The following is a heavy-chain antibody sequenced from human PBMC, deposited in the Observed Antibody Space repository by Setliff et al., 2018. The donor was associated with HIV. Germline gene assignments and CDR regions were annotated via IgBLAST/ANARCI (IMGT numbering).Heavy chain of an antibody. V-gene: IGHV3-23*01. CDR3: ARDQRREFPHYFDY. CDR2: ISSSAGST. D-gene: IGHD3-10*01. CDR1: GFTFSSYA. J-gene: IGHJ4*02. Sequence: PGGSLRLSCAASGFTFSSYAMSWVRQTPGKGLEWVSFISSSAGSTYYSDSVKGRFTISRDNSKNMLYLQMNSLRADDTAVYYCARDQRREFPHYFDYWGQGALVTVSS.